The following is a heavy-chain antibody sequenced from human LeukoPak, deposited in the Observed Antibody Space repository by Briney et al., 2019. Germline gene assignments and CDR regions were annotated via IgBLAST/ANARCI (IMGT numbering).Heavy chain of an antibody. CDR1: GGTFSSYA. CDR3: ARPAGTMYYFDY. V-gene: IGHV1-69*01. Sequence: GSSVKVSCKASGGTFSSYAISWVRPAPGQGLEWMGGIIPIFGTANYAQKFQGRVTITADESTSTAYMELSSLRSEDTAVYYCARPAGTMYYFDYWGQGTLVTVSS. CDR2: IIPIFGTA. J-gene: IGHJ4*02. D-gene: IGHD1-7*01.